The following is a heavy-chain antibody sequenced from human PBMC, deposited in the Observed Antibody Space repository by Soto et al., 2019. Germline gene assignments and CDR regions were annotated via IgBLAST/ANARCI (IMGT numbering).Heavy chain of an antibody. CDR3: ARGGFIGNPPDY. J-gene: IGHJ4*02. CDR1: GFNFGGSW. V-gene: IGHV5-51*01. CDR2: IHPGTSDT. D-gene: IGHD6-25*01. Sequence: LGESLKISCKASGFNFGGSWIGWVRQMPGKGLEWMGIIHPGTSDTRYSPSFQGQVTVSADTSINTAYLQWRSLKPSDTATYYCARGGFIGNPPDYWGQGTRVTVSS.